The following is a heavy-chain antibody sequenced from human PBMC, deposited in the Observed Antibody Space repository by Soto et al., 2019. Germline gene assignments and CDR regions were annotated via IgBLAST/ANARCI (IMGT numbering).Heavy chain of an antibody. D-gene: IGHD2-8*01. J-gene: IGHJ3*02. V-gene: IGHV1-18*01. CDR2: ISPYNGDT. Sequence: QVQLVQSGAEVKKPGASVKVSCKASGYTFVSFGINWVRQAPGQGLEWLGRISPYNGDTSYAEKFRGRVAMTTDTSSSTFYLELRSLRSDDTSVYYCARDQTKWLRDASDIWGQGSMVTVSS. CDR1: GYTFVSFG. CDR3: ARDQTKWLRDASDI.